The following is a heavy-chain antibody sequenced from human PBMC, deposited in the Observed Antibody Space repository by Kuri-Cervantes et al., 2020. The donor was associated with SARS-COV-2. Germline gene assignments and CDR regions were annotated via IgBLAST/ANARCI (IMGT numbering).Heavy chain of an antibody. J-gene: IGHJ4*02. D-gene: IGHD4-17*01. CDR1: GFTFSSYW. CDR2: INSDGSST. Sequence: GESPKISCAASGFTFSSYWMHWVRQAPGKGLVWVSRINSDGSSTSYADSVKGRFTISRDNAKNTLYLQMNSLRAEDTAVYYCARGGAYGDYFHYWGQGTLVTVSS. V-gene: IGHV3-74*01. CDR3: ARGGAYGDYFHY.